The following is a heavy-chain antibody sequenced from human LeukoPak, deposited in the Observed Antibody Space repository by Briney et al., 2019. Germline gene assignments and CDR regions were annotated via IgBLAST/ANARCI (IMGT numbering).Heavy chain of an antibody. CDR3: ARDQYRPHYYFDY. CDR2: ISWNSGSI. CDR1: GFTFDDYA. D-gene: IGHD5-12*01. V-gene: IGHV3-9*01. Sequence: GGSLRLSCAASGFTFDDYAMHWVRQAPGKGLEWVSGISWNSGSIGYADSVKGRFTISRDNAKNSLYLQMNSLRAEDTAVYYCARDQYRPHYYFDYWGQGTLVTVSS. J-gene: IGHJ4*02.